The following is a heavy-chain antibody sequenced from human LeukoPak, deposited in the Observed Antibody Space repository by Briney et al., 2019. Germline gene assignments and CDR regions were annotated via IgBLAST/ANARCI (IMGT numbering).Heavy chain of an antibody. CDR1: GGSISSYY. J-gene: IGHJ6*02. CDR2: INHSGST. Sequence: SETLSLTCTVSGGSISSYYWSWIRQPPGKGLEWIGEINHSGSTNYNPSLKSRVTISVDTSKNQFSLKLSSVTAADTAVYYCARRSLWSGYSNYYYYGMDVWGQGTTVTVSS. V-gene: IGHV4-34*01. CDR3: ARRSLWSGYSNYYYYGMDV. D-gene: IGHD3-3*01.